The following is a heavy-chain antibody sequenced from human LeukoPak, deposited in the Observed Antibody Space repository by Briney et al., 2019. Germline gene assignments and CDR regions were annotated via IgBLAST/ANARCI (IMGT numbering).Heavy chain of an antibody. V-gene: IGHV4-59*12. Sequence: SETLSLTCTVSGGSISSYYWSWIRQPPGKGLEWIGYISYSGNTNYNPSLKSRVTISADTSKNQFSLLLSSVTPEDTAVYYCARGFNLILDYWGQGTLVTVSS. CDR3: ARGFNLILDY. CDR2: ISYSGNT. J-gene: IGHJ4*02. CDR1: GGSISSYY. D-gene: IGHD1-14*01.